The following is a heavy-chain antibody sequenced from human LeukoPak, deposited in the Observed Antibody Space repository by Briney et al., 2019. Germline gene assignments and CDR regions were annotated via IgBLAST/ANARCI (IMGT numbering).Heavy chain of an antibody. V-gene: IGHV4-39*01. D-gene: IGHD1-20*01. CDR2: IYCSGST. CDR3: ARQALVLTGTPFDY. Sequence: PSETLSLTCTVSGGSISSSSYYWGWIRQPPGKGLVWIGSIYCSGSTYYNPSLKSRVTISVDTSKNQFSLKLSSVTAADTAVYYCARQALVLTGTPFDYWGQGTLVTVSS. CDR1: GGSISSSSYY. J-gene: IGHJ4*02.